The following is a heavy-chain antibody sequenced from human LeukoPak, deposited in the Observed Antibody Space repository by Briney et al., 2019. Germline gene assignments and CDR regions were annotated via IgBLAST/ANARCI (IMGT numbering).Heavy chain of an antibody. J-gene: IGHJ4*02. CDR2: IYSDST. D-gene: IGHD4/OR15-4a*01. Sequence: GGSLRLSCAASGFTVSSNSMSWVRQAPGKGLEWVSFIYSDSTHYSDSVEGRFTISRDNSKNTLYLQMNSLRAEDTAVYYCARRAGAYSHPYDYWGQGTLVTVSS. CDR3: ARRAGAYSHPYDY. V-gene: IGHV3-53*01. CDR1: GFTVSSNS.